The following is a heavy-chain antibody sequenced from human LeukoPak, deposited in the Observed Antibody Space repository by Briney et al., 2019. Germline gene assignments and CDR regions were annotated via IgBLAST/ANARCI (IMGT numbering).Heavy chain of an antibody. D-gene: IGHD4-23*01. CDR2: IYHSGST. Sequence: SETLSLTCTVSGYSISSGYYWGWIRQPPGKGLEWIGSIYHSGSTYYNPSLKSRVTISVDTSKNQFSLKLSSVTAADTAVYYCARGGTVVTRWFDPWGQGTLVTVSS. CDR3: ARGGTVVTRWFDP. V-gene: IGHV4-38-2*02. J-gene: IGHJ5*02. CDR1: GYSISSGYY.